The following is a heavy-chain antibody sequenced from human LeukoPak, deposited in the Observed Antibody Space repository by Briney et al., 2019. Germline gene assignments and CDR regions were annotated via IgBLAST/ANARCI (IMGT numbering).Heavy chain of an antibody. Sequence: SETLSLTCTVSGGSISSSSYYWGWIRQPPGKGLEWIGSIYYSGSTYYNPSLKSRVTISVDTSKNQFSLKLSSVTAAGTAVYYCATQETTTDYWGQGTLVTVSS. D-gene: IGHD4-17*01. CDR1: GGSISSSSYY. CDR2: IYYSGST. CDR3: ATQETTTDY. V-gene: IGHV4-39*01. J-gene: IGHJ4*02.